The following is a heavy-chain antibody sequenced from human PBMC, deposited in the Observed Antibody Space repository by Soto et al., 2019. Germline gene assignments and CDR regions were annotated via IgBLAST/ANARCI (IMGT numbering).Heavy chain of an antibody. D-gene: IGHD6-25*01. Sequence: QVQLQQWGAGLLKPSETLSLTCAVYGGSFSGYYWSWIRQPPGKGLEWIGEINHRGSTNYNPSLNSGVTISVDTSKNQFSLKLNSVTAADTAVYYCARGSRVKIPAASGRDYYYHGLDVWGQGTAVTVSS. CDR3: ARGSRVKIPAASGRDYYYHGLDV. J-gene: IGHJ6*02. CDR1: GGSFSGYY. CDR2: INHRGST. V-gene: IGHV4-34*01.